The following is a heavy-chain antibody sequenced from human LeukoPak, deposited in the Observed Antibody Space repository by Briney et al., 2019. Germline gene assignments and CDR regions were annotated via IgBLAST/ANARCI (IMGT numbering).Heavy chain of an antibody. CDR1: GYTFTGHY. D-gene: IGHD3-3*01. CDR2: INPNSGGT. J-gene: IGHJ4*02. CDR3: ARDLSFWSGYYTR. Sequence: GASVKVSCKASGYTFTGHYMHWVRQAPGQGLEWMGRINPNSGGTNYAQKFQGRVTMTRDTSISTAYMELSRLRSDDTAVYYCARDLSFWSGYYTRWGQGTLVTVSS. V-gene: IGHV1-2*06.